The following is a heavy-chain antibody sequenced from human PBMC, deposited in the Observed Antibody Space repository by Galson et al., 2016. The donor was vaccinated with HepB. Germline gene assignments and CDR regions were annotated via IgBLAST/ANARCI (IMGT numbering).Heavy chain of an antibody. J-gene: IGHJ6*02. Sequence: TLSLTCAVSGGSISSGGYSWSWIRQPPGKGLEWIGYIYHSGSTYYNPSLKSRVTISVDRSKNQFSLKLSSVTAADKAVYYCARDRSYGYSNGMDVWGQGTTVTVSS. V-gene: IGHV4-30-2*01. CDR3: ARDRSYGYSNGMDV. D-gene: IGHD5-18*01. CDR1: GGSISSGGYS. CDR2: IYHSGST.